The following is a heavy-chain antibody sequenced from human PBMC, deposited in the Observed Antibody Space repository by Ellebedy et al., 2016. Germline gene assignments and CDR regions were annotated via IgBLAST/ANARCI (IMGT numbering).Heavy chain of an antibody. V-gene: IGHV3-74*01. J-gene: IGHJ6*02. CDR2: INSDGSST. CDR3: ARDPYQESGSYIYYYGMDV. D-gene: IGHD1-26*01. CDR1: GFTFSSYW. Sequence: GGSLRLXXAASGFTFSSYWMHWVRQAPGKGLVWVSRINSDGSSTSYADSVKGRFTISRDNAKNTLYLQMNSLRAEDTAVNYCARDPYQESGSYIYYYGMDVWGQGTTVTVSS.